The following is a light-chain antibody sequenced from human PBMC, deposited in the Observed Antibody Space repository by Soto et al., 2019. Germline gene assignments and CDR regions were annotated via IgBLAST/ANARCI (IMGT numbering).Light chain of an antibody. CDR3: QSYDSSLSAVV. CDR1: SSNIGAGYD. V-gene: IGLV1-40*01. Sequence: QSVLTQPPSVSGAPGQRVTICCTGSSSNIGAGYDVHWYQQLPGTAPKLLIYGNNNRPSGVPDRFSGSKSGTSASLTITGLQAEDEADYYCQSYDSSLSAVVFGGGTKVTVL. J-gene: IGLJ2*01. CDR2: GNN.